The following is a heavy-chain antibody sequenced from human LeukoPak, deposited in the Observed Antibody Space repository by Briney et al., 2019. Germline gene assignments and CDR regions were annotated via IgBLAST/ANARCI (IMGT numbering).Heavy chain of an antibody. CDR3: ARGRGYSYDVGFDY. V-gene: IGHV4-34*01. CDR2: INDSGST. Sequence: SETLSLTCAVYVGSFSGYHWTWIRQPQGKGLEWIGEINDSGSTNYNPSLKSRVTISVDTSKNQFSLKLSSVTAADTAVYYCARGRGYSYDVGFDYWGQGTLVTVSS. D-gene: IGHD5-18*01. J-gene: IGHJ4*02. CDR1: VGSFSGYH.